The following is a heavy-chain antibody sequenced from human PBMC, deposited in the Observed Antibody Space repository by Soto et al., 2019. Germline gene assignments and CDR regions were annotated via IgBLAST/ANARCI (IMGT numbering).Heavy chain of an antibody. CDR3: TKDRIIMIRGVLIFHY. CDR2: INPDNGNT. J-gene: IGHJ4*02. D-gene: IGHD3-10*01. Sequence: QVQLVQSGAEVRRPGASVKLSCKAFGYTFTNYALHWVRQAPGQRPEWMGWINPDNGNTKYSQKFQGRLTITRDTSASTAYMELESLTSEDTAVYYCTKDRIIMIRGVLIFHYWGQGALVTVSS. CDR1: GYTFTNYA. V-gene: IGHV1-3*01.